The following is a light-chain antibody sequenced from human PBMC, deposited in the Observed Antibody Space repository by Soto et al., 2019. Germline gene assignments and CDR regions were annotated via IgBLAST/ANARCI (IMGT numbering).Light chain of an antibody. CDR3: QHYNSYSEA. CDR1: QTISSW. CDR2: KAS. J-gene: IGKJ1*01. V-gene: IGKV1-5*03. Sequence: DIQRTQSPSTLSGSVGDRVTITCRASQTISSWLAWYQKKPGKAPKLLIYKASTLKSGVPSRFSGSGSGTEFNLTISSLQTDDFATYYCQHYNSYSEAFGQGTKVDIK.